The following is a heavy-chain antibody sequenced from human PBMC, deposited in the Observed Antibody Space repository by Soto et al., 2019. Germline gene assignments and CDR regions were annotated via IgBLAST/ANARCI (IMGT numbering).Heavy chain of an antibody. D-gene: IGHD3-3*01. V-gene: IGHV1-2*04. CDR1: GYTFTGYD. CDR3: ARDEYDFWSGYPYYYYGMDV. Sequence: ASVKVSCKASGYTFTGYDMHWVRQAPGQGLEWMGWINPNSGGTNYAQKFQGWVTMTRDTSISTAYMELSRLRSDDTAVYYCARDEYDFWSGYPYYYYGMDVWGQGTTVTVSS. CDR2: INPNSGGT. J-gene: IGHJ6*02.